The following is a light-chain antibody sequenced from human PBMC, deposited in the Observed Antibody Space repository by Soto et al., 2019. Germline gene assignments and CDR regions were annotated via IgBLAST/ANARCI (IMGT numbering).Light chain of an antibody. Sequence: DLQMTQSPSSLSASTGDRVTITCRASQSISSYLNWYQQKPGKAPNLLIYAASSLQSGVPSRFSGSGSGTDFTLTISSLQPEDFATYYCQQSYSTPYTFGQGTKLEIK. CDR3: QQSYSTPYT. V-gene: IGKV1-39*01. J-gene: IGKJ2*01. CDR2: AAS. CDR1: QSISSY.